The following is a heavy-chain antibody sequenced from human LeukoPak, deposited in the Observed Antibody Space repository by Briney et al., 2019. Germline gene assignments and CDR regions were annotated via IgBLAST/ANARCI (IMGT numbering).Heavy chain of an antibody. J-gene: IGHJ3*01. Sequence: PGRSLRLSCAGSGFTFSDYAMHWVRQVPGKGLEWVGGSSWNSGTIAYGESVKGRATISRDNARNSLYLEVNSLRVEDTALYYCAKDLAVGTSPRVYAFDVWGQGSLVTVSS. CDR3: AKDLAVGTSPRVYAFDV. CDR2: SSWNSGTI. CDR1: GFTFSDYA. D-gene: IGHD1-26*01. V-gene: IGHV3-9*01.